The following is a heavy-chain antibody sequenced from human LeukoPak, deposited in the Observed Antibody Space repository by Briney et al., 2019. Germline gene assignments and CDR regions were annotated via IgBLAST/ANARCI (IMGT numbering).Heavy chain of an antibody. CDR2: MYNSGST. Sequence: PSETLSLTCAVSGYSISNAYYWGWIRQPPGKGLEWIASMYNSGSTYYNPSLKSRVTISVDTSKNQFSLKLNSVTAADTAVYYCVRHPRYSTGWAIDYWGQGTLVTVSS. CDR3: VRHPRYSTGWAIDY. J-gene: IGHJ4*02. CDR1: GYSISNAYY. D-gene: IGHD6-19*01. V-gene: IGHV4-38-2*01.